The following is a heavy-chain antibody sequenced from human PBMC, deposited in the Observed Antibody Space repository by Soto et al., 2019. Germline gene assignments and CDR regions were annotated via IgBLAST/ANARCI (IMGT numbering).Heavy chain of an antibody. J-gene: IGHJ4*02. D-gene: IGHD3-22*01. V-gene: IGHV3-33*01. CDR2: IWYDGSNK. CDR1: GFTFSSYG. CDR3: ARDTYYYDSSGYSH. Sequence: GGSLRLCCAASGFTFSSYGMHWVRQAPGKGLEWVAVIWYDGSNKYYADSVKGRFTISRDNSKNTLYLQMNSLRAEDTAVYYCARDTYYYDSSGYSHWGQGTLVTVSS.